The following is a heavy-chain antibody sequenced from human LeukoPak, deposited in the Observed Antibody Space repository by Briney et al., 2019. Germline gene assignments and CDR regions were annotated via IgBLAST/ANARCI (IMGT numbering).Heavy chain of an antibody. Sequence: GASVKVSCKASGYTFTGYYMHWVRQAPRQGLEWMGWINPNSGGTNYAQKFQGRVTMTRDTSISTAYMELSRLRSDDTAVYYCARGKAGAAPPNDYGGKETLVPVPP. CDR3: ARGKAGAAPPNDY. V-gene: IGHV1-2*02. D-gene: IGHD6-25*01. J-gene: IGHJ4*02. CDR2: INPNSGGT. CDR1: GYTFTGYY.